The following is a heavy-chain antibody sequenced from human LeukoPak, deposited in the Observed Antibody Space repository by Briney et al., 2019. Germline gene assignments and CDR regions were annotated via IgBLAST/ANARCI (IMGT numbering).Heavy chain of an antibody. Sequence: SGTLSLTCAVSGGSISSSNWWSGVRQPPGKGLEWIGEIYHSGSTYYNPSLKSRVTISIDTSKNQFSLKLSSVTAADTAVYYCAREMYDSGGYRVSYFDYWGQGTVVTVSS. D-gene: IGHD3-22*01. CDR3: AREMYDSGGYRVSYFDY. CDR2: IYHSGST. J-gene: IGHJ4*02. CDR1: GGSISSSNW. V-gene: IGHV4-4*02.